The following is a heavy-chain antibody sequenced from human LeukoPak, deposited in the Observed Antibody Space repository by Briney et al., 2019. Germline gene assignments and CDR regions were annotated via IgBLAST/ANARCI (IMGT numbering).Heavy chain of an antibody. D-gene: IGHD3-22*01. CDR1: GFTFSSYG. CDR3: AKAPLYYYDSSGYNDY. J-gene: IGHJ4*02. V-gene: IGHV3-30*02. Sequence: PGGSLRLSCAASGFTFSSYGMHWVRQAPGKGLEWVAFIRYDGSNKYYADSVKGRFTISRDDSKNTLYLQMNSLRAEDTAVYYCAKAPLYYYDSSGYNDYWGQGTLVTVSS. CDR2: IRYDGSNK.